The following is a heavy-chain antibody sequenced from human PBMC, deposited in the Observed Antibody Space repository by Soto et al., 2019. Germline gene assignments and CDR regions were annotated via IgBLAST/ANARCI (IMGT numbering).Heavy chain of an antibody. CDR2: ISGSGGRT. J-gene: IGHJ4*02. Sequence: GGSLRLSCAVSGFTFSRYAMSWVRQAPGKGLEWVSSISGSGGRTYYAGSVEGRFTISRDNSKNTLYLQVNSLRAEDTAVYYCAKDTLNWNYIYFDHWGQGTLVNVSS. V-gene: IGHV3-23*01. CDR3: AKDTLNWNYIYFDH. D-gene: IGHD1-7*01. CDR1: GFTFSRYA.